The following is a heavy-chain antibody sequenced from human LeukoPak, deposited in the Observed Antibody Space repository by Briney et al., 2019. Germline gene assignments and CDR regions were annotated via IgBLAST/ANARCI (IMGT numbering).Heavy chain of an antibody. Sequence: PSETLSLTCTVSGGSISSSSYYWGWIRQPPGKGLEWIGSIYYSGSTYYNPSLKSRVTISVDTSKNQFSLKLSSVTAADTAVYYCARHAPSGSYSTFDYWGQGTLVTVSS. CDR1: GGSISSSSYY. J-gene: IGHJ4*02. D-gene: IGHD1-26*01. CDR2: IYYSGST. V-gene: IGHV4-39*01. CDR3: ARHAPSGSYSTFDY.